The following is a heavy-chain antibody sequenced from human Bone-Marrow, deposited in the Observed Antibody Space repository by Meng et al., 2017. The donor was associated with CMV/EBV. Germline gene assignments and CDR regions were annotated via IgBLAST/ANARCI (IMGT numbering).Heavy chain of an antibody. D-gene: IGHD3-3*01. Sequence: ASVKVSCKASGYTFTSYDINWVRQATGQGLEWMGWINPNSGGTNYAQKLQGRVTMTTDTSTSTAYMELRSLRSDDTAVYYCAREGTGVVIDYWGQGTLVTVSS. J-gene: IGHJ4*02. CDR1: GYTFTSYD. CDR3: AREGTGVVIDY. V-gene: IGHV1-18*01. CDR2: INPNSGGT.